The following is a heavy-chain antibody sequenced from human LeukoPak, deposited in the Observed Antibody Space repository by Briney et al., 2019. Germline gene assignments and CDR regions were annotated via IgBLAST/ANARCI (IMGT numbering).Heavy chain of an antibody. CDR1: GGSISSYY. CDR3: AGSLYYYGSGIYSPPGE. Sequence: PSETLSLTCTVSGGSISSYYWSWIRQPPGKGLEWIGYIYYSGSTDYNPSLKSRVTISVDTSKNQFSLKLNSVTAADTAVYYCAGSLYYYGSGIYSPPGEWGQETLVTVSS. D-gene: IGHD3-10*01. CDR2: IYYSGST. V-gene: IGHV4-59*01. J-gene: IGHJ4*02.